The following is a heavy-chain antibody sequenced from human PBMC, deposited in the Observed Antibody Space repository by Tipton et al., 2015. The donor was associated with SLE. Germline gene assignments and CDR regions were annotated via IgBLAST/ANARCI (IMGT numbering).Heavy chain of an antibody. Sequence: QVQLVQSGAEVKVPGSSVKVSCKTSGGPFSTYIISWVRQAPGQGLEWMGNIIPIFDRTDYAQKFQGRVTITTDESTSTAYMELRSLRFEDTAVYYCARGQYCGGDCYGPDWFDTWGQGTLVTVSS. CDR3: ARGQYCGGDCYGPDWFDT. CDR1: GGPFSTYI. D-gene: IGHD2-21*01. V-gene: IGHV1-69*18. CDR2: IIPIFDRT. J-gene: IGHJ5*02.